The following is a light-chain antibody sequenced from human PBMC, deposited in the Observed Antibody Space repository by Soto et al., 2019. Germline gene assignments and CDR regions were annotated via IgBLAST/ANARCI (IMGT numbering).Light chain of an antibody. V-gene: IGKV3D-15*01. CDR1: QTVRNN. J-gene: IGKJ1*01. CDR2: DAS. CDR3: QQYNNWPRT. Sequence: ETVMTQSPATLSLSPGERATPSCRASQTVRNNYLAWYQQKPGQAPRLLIYDASSRATGIPDRFSGSGFGTDFTLTISSLQSEDFVVYYCQQYNNWPRTFGQGTKVDIK.